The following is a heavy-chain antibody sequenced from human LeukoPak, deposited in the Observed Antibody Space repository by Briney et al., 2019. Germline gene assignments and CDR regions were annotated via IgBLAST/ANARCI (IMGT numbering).Heavy chain of an antibody. Sequence: GGSLRLCCAASGFTFSRYWMSWVRQAPGKGLEWVASIKQDGSERYYVDSVMGRFTISRDNAKNSLYLQMNSVRAEDTAVYYCARVDGSGSIPDYWGLGTLVIVSS. D-gene: IGHD3-22*01. V-gene: IGHV3-7*01. J-gene: IGHJ4*02. CDR1: GFTFSRYW. CDR3: ARVDGSGSIPDY. CDR2: IKQDGSER.